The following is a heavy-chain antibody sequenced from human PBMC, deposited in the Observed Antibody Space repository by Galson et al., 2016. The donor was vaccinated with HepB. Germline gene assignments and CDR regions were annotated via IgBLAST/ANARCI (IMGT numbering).Heavy chain of an antibody. Sequence: SLRLSCAASGFTLSSFWMHWVRQAPGKGLVWVSRINSDGSSTGYADSVKGRFTISRDNAKNSLYLQMNSLRAEDTAVYYCARALTSYCGGDCRYYWGQGTLVTVSS. CDR1: GFTLSSFW. CDR3: ARALTSYCGGDCRYY. J-gene: IGHJ4*02. D-gene: IGHD2-21*02. V-gene: IGHV3-74*01. CDR2: INSDGSST.